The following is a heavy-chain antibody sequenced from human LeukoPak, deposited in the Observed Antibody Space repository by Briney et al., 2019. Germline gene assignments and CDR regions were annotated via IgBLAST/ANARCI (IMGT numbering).Heavy chain of an antibody. CDR2: ISGSGGST. CDR1: EFTFSSYA. Sequence: GGSLRLSCVVSEFTFSSYAMSWVRQAPGKGLEWVSAISGSGGSTYYADSVKGRFTISRDNSKNTLYLQMNSLRAEDTAVYYCAKDHYDYVWGSYLTNWFDPWGQGTLVTVSS. CDR3: AKDHYDYVWGSYLTNWFDP. J-gene: IGHJ5*02. D-gene: IGHD3-16*02. V-gene: IGHV3-23*01.